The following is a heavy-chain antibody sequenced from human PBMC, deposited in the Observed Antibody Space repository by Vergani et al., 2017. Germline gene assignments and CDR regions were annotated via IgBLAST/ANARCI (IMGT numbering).Heavy chain of an antibody. D-gene: IGHD5-18*01. CDR2: ISWDGGST. Sequence: EVQLVESGGVVVQPGGSLRLSCAASGFTFDDYAMHWVRQAPGKGLEWVSLISWDGGSTYYADSVKGRFTISRDNSKNSLYLQMNSLRAEDTALYYCAKDMGAGYGYGYYFDYWGQGTLVTVSS. CDR3: AKDMGAGYGYGYYFDY. V-gene: IGHV3-43D*03. CDR1: GFTFDDYA. J-gene: IGHJ4*02.